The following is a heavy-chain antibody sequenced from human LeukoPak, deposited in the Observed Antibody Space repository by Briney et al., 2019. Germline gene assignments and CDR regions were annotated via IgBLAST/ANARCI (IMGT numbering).Heavy chain of an antibody. V-gene: IGHV1-69*04. CDR1: RGTFSSYA. CDR3: AREVVTTNRNWFDP. J-gene: IGHJ5*02. D-gene: IGHD4-11*01. CDR2: IIPIFGIA. Sequence: GASVKVSCKASRGTFSSYAISWVRQAPGQGLEWMGRIIPIFGIANYAQKFQGRVTITADKSTSTAYMELSSLRSEDTAVYYCAREVVTTNRNWFDPWGQGTLVTVSS.